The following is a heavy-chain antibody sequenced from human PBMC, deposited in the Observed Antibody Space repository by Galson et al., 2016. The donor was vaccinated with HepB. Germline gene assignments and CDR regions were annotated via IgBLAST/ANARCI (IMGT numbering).Heavy chain of an antibody. J-gene: IGHJ4*02. D-gene: IGHD4-17*01. CDR3: AKERLRKFDY. CDR2: ISYDGSNK. V-gene: IGHV3-30*18. CDR1: GFTFSNDG. Sequence: SLRLSCAASGFTFSNDGMHWVRQAPGKGLEWVAVISYDGSNKYYSDSVKGRFTISRDNSKSTLYLQMNGVRVDDTGIYYCAKERLRKFDYWGQGTLVTVSS.